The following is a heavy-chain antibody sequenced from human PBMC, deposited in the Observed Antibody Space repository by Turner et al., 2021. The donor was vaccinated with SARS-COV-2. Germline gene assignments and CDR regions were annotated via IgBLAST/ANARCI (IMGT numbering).Heavy chain of an antibody. D-gene: IGHD3-22*01. J-gene: IGHJ5*02. V-gene: IGHV1-69*01. CDR2: IIPIFGTA. CDR3: ARARGVDYYDSTGQRFDP. CDR1: GGTFSSYA. Sequence: QVQLVQSAAEVKKPGSSVTVSCKASGGTFSSYAISWVRQAPGQGLEWMGGIIPIFGTANYAQKFQGRVTITADESTGTAYMELSSLRSEDTAVYYCARARGVDYYDSTGQRFDPWGQGTLVTVSS.